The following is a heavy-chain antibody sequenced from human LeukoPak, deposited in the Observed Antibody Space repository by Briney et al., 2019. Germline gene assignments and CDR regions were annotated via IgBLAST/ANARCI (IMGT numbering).Heavy chain of an antibody. CDR3: ARRNYDYVWGSYRQRNWFDP. CDR1: GFTFSSYG. CDR2: IWYDGSNK. J-gene: IGHJ5*02. Sequence: YPGGSLRLSCAASGFTFSSYGMHWVRQAPGKGLEWVAVIWYDGSNKYYADSVKGRFTISRDNSKNTLYLQMNSLRAEDMAVYYCARRNYDYVWGSYRQRNWFDPWGQGTLVTVSS. D-gene: IGHD3-16*02. V-gene: IGHV3-33*01.